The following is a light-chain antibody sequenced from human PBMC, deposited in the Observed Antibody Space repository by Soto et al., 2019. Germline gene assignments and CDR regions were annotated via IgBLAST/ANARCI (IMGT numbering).Light chain of an antibody. CDR3: SSYAGSNKVV. J-gene: IGLJ2*01. CDR1: SSDVGGYNF. Sequence: QSALTQPPSASGSPGQSVTISCTGTSSDVGGYNFVSWYQQHPGKAPKLMISEVNKRPSGVPDRLSGSKSGNTASLTVSGLQAEDEADYYCSSYAGSNKVVFGGGTKLTVL. CDR2: EVN. V-gene: IGLV2-8*01.